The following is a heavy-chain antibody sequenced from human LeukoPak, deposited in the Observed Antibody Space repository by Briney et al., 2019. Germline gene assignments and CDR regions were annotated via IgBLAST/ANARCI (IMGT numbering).Heavy chain of an antibody. V-gene: IGHV4-30-2*01. CDR1: GGSISSGGYY. CDR2: IYHSGST. D-gene: IGHD6-13*01. Sequence: SETLSLTCTVSGGSISSGGYYWSWIRQPPGKGLEWIGYIYHSGSTYYNPSLKSRVTISVDRSKNQFSLKLSSVTAADTAVYYCARDYTLGIAAAEPPHAFDIWGQGTMATVSS. CDR3: ARDYTLGIAAAEPPHAFDI. J-gene: IGHJ3*02.